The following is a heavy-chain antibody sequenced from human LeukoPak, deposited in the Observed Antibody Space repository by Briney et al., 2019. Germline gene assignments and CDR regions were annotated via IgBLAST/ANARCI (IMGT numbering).Heavy chain of an antibody. D-gene: IGHD3-10*01. J-gene: IGHJ4*02. V-gene: IGHV4-59*12. Sequence: ETLSLTCTVSGGSISSYYWSWIRQPPGKGLEWIGYIYYSGSTNYNPSLKSRVTISVDTSKNQFSLKLSSVTAADTAVYYCASGARYYGSGRPFYYWGQGTLVTVSS. CDR1: GGSISSYY. CDR3: ASGARYYGSGRPFYY. CDR2: IYYSGST.